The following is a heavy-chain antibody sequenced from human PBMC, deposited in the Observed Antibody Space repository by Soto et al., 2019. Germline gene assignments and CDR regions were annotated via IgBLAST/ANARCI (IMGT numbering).Heavy chain of an antibody. V-gene: IGHV1-69*13. D-gene: IGHD4-17*01. CDR1: GGTFSSYA. Sequence: SVKVSCKASGGTFSSYAISWVRQAPGQGLEWMGGIIPIFGTANYAQKFQGRVTITADESTSTAYMELSSLRSEDTAVYYCARKAYGDYYYYGMDVWGQGTTVTVSS. J-gene: IGHJ6*02. CDR2: IIPIFGTA. CDR3: ARKAYGDYYYYGMDV.